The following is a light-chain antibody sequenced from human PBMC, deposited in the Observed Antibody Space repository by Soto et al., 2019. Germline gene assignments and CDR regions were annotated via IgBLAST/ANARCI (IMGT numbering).Light chain of an antibody. CDR1: QDIRNE. V-gene: IGKV1-6*02. Sequence: AIQMTQSPSSLSASVGDRVTITCRASQDIRNELGWYQQKPGKAPNLLIYAASSLNTGVPSRFSGSGSGTYFTLTINGLQPDDFATYYCLQDYNYPRTFGRGTMVEV. CDR3: LQDYNYPRT. CDR2: AAS. J-gene: IGKJ1*01.